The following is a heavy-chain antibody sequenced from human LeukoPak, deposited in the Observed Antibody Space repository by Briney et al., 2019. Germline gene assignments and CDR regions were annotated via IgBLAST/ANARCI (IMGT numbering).Heavy chain of an antibody. D-gene: IGHD7-27*01. CDR2: VYYAGNT. V-gene: IGHV4-59*08. CDR1: GDSVSSYY. J-gene: IGHJ4*02. Sequence: SETLSLTCAVSGDSVSSYYWSWVRQPPGKGLEYIGYVYYAGNTNYNPSLRSRVTISVDTYKNQLSLKLSSVTAADTAVYYCAAAHWSSNWGVNFDYWDQGTLVTVSS. CDR3: AAAHWSSNWGVNFDY.